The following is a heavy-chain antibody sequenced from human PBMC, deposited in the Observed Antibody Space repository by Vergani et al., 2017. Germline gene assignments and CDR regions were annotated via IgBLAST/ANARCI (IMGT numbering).Heavy chain of an antibody. D-gene: IGHD3-22*01. Sequence: EVQLVESGGGLVQPGGSLRLSCAASGFTFSSYSMNWVRQAPGKGLEWVSSISSSSSYIYYADSVKGRFTISRDNAKNSLYLQMNSLRAEDTAVYYCARDGVNDYDSSGTKDYWDQGTLVTVSS. V-gene: IGHV3-21*01. CDR3: ARDGVNDYDSSGTKDY. CDR2: ISSSSSYI. CDR1: GFTFSSYS. J-gene: IGHJ4*02.